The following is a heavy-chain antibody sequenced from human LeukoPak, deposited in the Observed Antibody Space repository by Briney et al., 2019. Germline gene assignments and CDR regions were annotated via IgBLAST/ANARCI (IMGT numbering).Heavy chain of an antibody. Sequence: SETLSLTCAVYGGSFSGYYWSWIRQPPGKGLEWIGEINHSGSTNYNPSLKGRVTISVDTSKNQFSLKLSSVTAADTAVYYCARVGATKIFDYWGQGTLVTVSS. CDR3: ARVGATKIFDY. D-gene: IGHD1-26*01. CDR2: INHSGST. CDR1: GGSFSGYY. V-gene: IGHV4-34*01. J-gene: IGHJ4*02.